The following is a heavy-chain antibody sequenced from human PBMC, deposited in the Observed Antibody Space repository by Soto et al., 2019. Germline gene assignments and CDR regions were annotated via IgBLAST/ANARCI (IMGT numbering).Heavy chain of an antibody. D-gene: IGHD2-2*01. V-gene: IGHV4-59*08. J-gene: IGHJ5*02. CDR1: GGSISSYY. CDR3: ARSVGYCSSTSCYNNWFDP. Sequence: QVQLQESGPGLVKPSETLSLTCTVSGGSISSYYWSWIRQPPGKGLEWIGYIYYSGSTNYNPSLKSRVTISVDTSKNQFSLKLSSVTAADTAVYYCARSVGYCSSTSCYNNWFDPWGQGTLVTVSS. CDR2: IYYSGST.